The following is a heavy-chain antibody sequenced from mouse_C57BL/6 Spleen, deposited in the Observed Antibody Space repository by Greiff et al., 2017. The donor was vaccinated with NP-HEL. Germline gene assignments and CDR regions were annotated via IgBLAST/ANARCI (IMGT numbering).Heavy chain of an antibody. J-gene: IGHJ2*01. CDR3: ARSPDGFPSFDD. CDR1: GYSFTGYY. V-gene: IGHV1-42*01. CDR2: INPSTGGT. D-gene: IGHD2-3*01. Sequence: VQLQQSGPELVKPGASVKISCKASGYSFTGYYMNWVKQSPEKSLEWIGEINPSTGGTTYNQKFKAKATLTVDKSSSTAYMQLKSLTSEDSAVYYCARSPDGFPSFDDWGQGTTLTVSS.